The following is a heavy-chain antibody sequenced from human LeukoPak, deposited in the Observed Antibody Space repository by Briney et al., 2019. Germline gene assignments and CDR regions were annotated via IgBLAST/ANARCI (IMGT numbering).Heavy chain of an antibody. CDR3: ARVPGRPAAVFDY. Sequence: PSETLSLTCAVYGGSLSDYSWSWLRQPPGKGLEWIGEINHSGSTNYNPSLKSRVTISVDTSKNQFSLKLSSVTAADTAFYYCARVPGRPAAVFDYWGQGTLVTVAS. D-gene: IGHD2-2*01. CDR2: INHSGST. V-gene: IGHV4-34*01. CDR1: GGSLSDYS. J-gene: IGHJ4*02.